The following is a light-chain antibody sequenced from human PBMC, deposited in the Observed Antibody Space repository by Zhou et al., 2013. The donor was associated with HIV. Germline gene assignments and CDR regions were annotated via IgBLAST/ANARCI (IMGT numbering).Light chain of an antibody. CDR2: SVS. V-gene: IGKV1-39*01. CDR3: QQAYIVPLT. J-gene: IGKJ4*01. Sequence: DIQMTQSPPSLSASVGDRVNFTCRTSHTIRNSLNWYQQTPGRAPRLLIHSVSTLQSGVPPRFSGSGSGTEFTLTIDSLQSEDFATYLCQQAYIVPLTFGGGTKVEV. CDR1: HTIRNS.